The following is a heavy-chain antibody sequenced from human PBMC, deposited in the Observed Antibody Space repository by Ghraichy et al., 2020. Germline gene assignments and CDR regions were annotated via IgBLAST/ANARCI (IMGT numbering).Heavy chain of an antibody. CDR2: LYSGDTS. CDR3: ARFDYVDAFDG. J-gene: IGHJ3*01. Sequence: LSLTCAASGFSVNDNFMSWVRQAPGQGLEWVSVLYSGDTSYYAASVKGRFTLSKDSSKNMGYLQMNSLRVDATAIYFCARFDYVDAFDGWGLGTMVTVSS. V-gene: IGHV3-53*01. D-gene: IGHD4-17*01. CDR1: GFSVNDNF.